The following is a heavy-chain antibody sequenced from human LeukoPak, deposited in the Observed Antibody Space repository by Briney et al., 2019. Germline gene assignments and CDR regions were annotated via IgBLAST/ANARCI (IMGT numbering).Heavy chain of an antibody. CDR2: ISTGSSTT. CDR1: GFTFSSYA. Sequence: GGSLRLSCAASGFTFSSYAMSWVRQAPGKGLEWVSYISTGSSTTYYADSVKGRFTISRDNVENSLYLQMNSLRDEDTAVYYCARVAAGYSVNYFDYWGQGTLVTVFS. J-gene: IGHJ4*02. CDR3: ARVAAGYSVNYFDY. V-gene: IGHV3-48*02. D-gene: IGHD4-23*01.